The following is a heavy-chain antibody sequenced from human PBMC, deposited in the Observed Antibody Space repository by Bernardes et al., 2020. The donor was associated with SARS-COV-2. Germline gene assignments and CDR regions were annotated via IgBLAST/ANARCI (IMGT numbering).Heavy chain of an antibody. CDR1: GGSMSSYY. V-gene: IGHV4-59*08. CDR3: ARLRADSLGGGFDS. D-gene: IGHD1-26*01. J-gene: IGHJ4*02. CDR2: IYYSGST. Sequence: PDSLSLTCTVSGGSMSSYYWSWIRQPPGKELEWIAYIYYSGSTDYNPSLKSRVTISIDTSKNQFSLKLSSVTAADTAMYYCARLRADSLGGGFDSWGQGTLVTVSS.